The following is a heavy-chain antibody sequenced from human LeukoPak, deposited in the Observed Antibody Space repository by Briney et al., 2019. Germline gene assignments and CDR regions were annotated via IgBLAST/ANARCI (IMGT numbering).Heavy chain of an antibody. D-gene: IGHD4-17*01. CDR1: GFTFSSYG. CDR3: AKDRTLYGDYFDY. V-gene: IGHV3-30*18. Sequence: GRSLRLSCAASGFTFSSYGMHWVRQAPGKGLEWVAVISYDGSNKYYADSVKGRFTISRDNSKNTLYLQMNSLRAEDTAVYYCAKDRTLYGDYFDYWGQGTQVTVSS. CDR2: ISYDGSNK. J-gene: IGHJ4*02.